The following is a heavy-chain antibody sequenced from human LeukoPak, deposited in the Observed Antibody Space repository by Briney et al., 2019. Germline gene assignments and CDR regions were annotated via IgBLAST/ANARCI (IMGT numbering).Heavy chain of an antibody. CDR3: AREIDRDDYNRFFDY. D-gene: IGHD5-24*01. CDR2: INAGNGNT. Sequence: ASVKVSCKAPGYSFSTYTMHWVRQAPGQRLEWMGWINAGNGNTKYSQNFQGRVTITRDTSANTAYMEMSSLRSEDTAVYYCAREIDRDDYNRFFDYWGQGTLVSASS. V-gene: IGHV1-3*01. CDR1: GYSFSTYT. J-gene: IGHJ4*02.